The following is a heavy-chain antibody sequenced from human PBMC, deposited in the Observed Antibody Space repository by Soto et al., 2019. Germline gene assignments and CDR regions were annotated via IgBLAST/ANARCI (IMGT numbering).Heavy chain of an antibody. D-gene: IGHD3-3*01. CDR1: GGTFSSYA. Sequence: QVQLVQSGAEVKKPGSSVKVSCKASGGTFSSYAISWVRQAPGQELEWMGGIIPIFGTANYAQKFQGRVTITADASTSTAYMELSSLRPEDTPVYYCASTNAGFLEWLSPFIYCYYGMYVWGQGTTVTVSS. J-gene: IGHJ6*02. CDR2: IIPIFGTA. CDR3: ASTNAGFLEWLSPFIYCYYGMYV. V-gene: IGHV1-69*01.